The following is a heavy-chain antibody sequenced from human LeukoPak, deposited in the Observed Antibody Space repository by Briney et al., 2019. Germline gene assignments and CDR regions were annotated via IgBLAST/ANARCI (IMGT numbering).Heavy chain of an antibody. Sequence: GASVKVSCKASGYTFTSYYMHWVRQAPGQGHEWMGIINPSGGSTSYAQKFQGRVTMTRDTSTSTVYMELSSLRSEDTAVYYCAREGDVDTATWHWFDPWGQGTLVTVSS. CDR1: GYTFTSYY. CDR3: AREGDVDTATWHWFDP. V-gene: IGHV1-46*01. J-gene: IGHJ5*02. D-gene: IGHD5-18*01. CDR2: INPSGGST.